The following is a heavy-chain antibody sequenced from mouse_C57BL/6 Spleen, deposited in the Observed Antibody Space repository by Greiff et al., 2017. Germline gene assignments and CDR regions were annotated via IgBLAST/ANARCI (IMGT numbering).Heavy chain of an antibody. D-gene: IGHD1-1*01. CDR3: AKLYGYAMDY. V-gene: IGHV1-82*01. J-gene: IGHJ4*01. Sequence: VQLQESGPELVKPGASVKISCKASGYAFSSSWMNWVKQRPGTGLEWIGRLYPGDGDTNYNETFKGKATLTVDTSSSTAYMQLSRLTSEDSAVYFCAKLYGYAMDYWGQGTSVTVSS. CDR2: LYPGDGDT. CDR1: GYAFSSSW.